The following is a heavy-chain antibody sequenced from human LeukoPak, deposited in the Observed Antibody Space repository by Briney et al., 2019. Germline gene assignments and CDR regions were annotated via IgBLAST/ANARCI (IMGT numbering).Heavy chain of an antibody. CDR2: IYYSGTT. D-gene: IGHD6-13*01. J-gene: IGHJ5*02. CDR3: ARGRSGGSSWYDN. V-gene: IGHV4-31*03. Sequence: SETLSLTCTVSGGSISSGGYCWSWIRQHPGKGLGWIGYIYYSGTTYYNPSLQSRVTISVDTSKNQFSLKLNSVTAADTAIYYCARGRSGGSSWYDNWGQGTLVTVSS. CDR1: GGSISSGGYC.